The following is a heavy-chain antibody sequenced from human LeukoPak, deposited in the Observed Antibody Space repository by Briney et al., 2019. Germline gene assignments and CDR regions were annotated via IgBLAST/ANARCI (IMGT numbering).Heavy chain of an antibody. D-gene: IGHD6-19*01. J-gene: IGHJ4*02. CDR2: INHSGST. V-gene: IGHV4-34*01. CDR1: GGSFSGYY. CDR3: ARASWLVKSSYYFDY. Sequence: SETLSLTCAVYGGSFSGYYWSWIRQPPGKGLDWIGEINHSGSTNYNPSLKSRVTISVDTSKNQFSLKLSSVTAADTAVYYCARASWLVKSSYYFDYWGQGTLVTVSS.